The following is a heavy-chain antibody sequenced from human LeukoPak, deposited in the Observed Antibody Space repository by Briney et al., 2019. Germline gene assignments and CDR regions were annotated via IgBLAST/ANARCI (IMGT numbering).Heavy chain of an antibody. V-gene: IGHV1-46*01. J-gene: IGHJ4*02. CDR3: AGLERYCSGGSCLAFDY. CDR1: GYIFTTYY. CDR2: IYPSGVTT. D-gene: IGHD2-15*01. Sequence: ASVKVSCKTSGYIFTTYYMHWVRQAPGQGLEWMGTIYPSGVTTTYAQNFQGRVTMTRDTSTSTVYMELSRLRSDDTAVYYCAGLERYCSGGSCLAFDYWGQGTLVTVSS.